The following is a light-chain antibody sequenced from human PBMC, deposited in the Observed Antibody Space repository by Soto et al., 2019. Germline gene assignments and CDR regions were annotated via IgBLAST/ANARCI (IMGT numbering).Light chain of an antibody. CDR2: GAS. CDR1: QSVSSY. Sequence: EIVLTQSPATLSLSPGERATLSCRASQSVSSYLAWYQQKPGQAPRLLIYGASNRATDIPARFSGSGSWTDFTLTISSLESEDFAVYYCQQRGNWPRSFGRGTKLEIK. J-gene: IGKJ2*01. V-gene: IGKV3-11*01. CDR3: QQRGNWPRS.